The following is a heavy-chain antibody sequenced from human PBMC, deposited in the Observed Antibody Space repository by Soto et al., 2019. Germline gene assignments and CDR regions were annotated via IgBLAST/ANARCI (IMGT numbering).Heavy chain of an antibody. V-gene: IGHV3-30-3*01. J-gene: IGHJ4*02. CDR1: EFSFSSYA. D-gene: IGHD3-9*01. CDR3: ARTFDTITYYFDY. CDR2: ISFNGNSL. Sequence: GGSLRLSCAASEFSFSSYAMHWIRQSPGKGLEWVAVISFNGNSLHYADSVRDRFTISRDNSKNTLYLQMNNLRAEDTAVYYCARTFDTITYYFDYWGQGTLVTVSS.